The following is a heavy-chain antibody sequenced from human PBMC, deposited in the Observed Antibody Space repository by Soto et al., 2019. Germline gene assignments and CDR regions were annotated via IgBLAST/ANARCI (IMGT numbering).Heavy chain of an antibody. V-gene: IGHV1-69*13. CDR1: GGTFSSYA. D-gene: IGHD3-22*01. CDR2: IIPIFGTA. J-gene: IGHJ4*02. CDR3: ARRYYDSSGLDY. Sequence: EASVKVSCKASGGTFSSYAISWVRQAPGQGLEWMGGIIPIFGTANYAQKFQGRVTITADESTSTAYMELSSLRSEDTAVYYCARRYYDSSGLDYWGQGTLVTVSS.